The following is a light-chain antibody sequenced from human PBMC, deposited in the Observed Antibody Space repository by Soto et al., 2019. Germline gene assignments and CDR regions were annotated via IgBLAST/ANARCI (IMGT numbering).Light chain of an antibody. CDR2: GAS. CDR3: QQYASRPWT. J-gene: IGKJ1*01. V-gene: IGKV3-20*01. CDR1: QSIGRTY. Sequence: EIVLTQSPGTLSLSPGERATLSFWVSQSIGRTYLAWYQQRPGQAPSLLLYGASSRATGIPDRFDGGGSGTDFTLTISRLEPEDFAVYYCQQYASRPWTFGQGTKVDIK.